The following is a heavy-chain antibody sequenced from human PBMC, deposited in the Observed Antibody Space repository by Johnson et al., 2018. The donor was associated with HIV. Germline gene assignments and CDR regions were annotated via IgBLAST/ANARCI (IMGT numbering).Heavy chain of an antibody. CDR1: GFTFSSYW. D-gene: IGHD6-6*01. CDR2: ISGSGGST. CDR3: ATAARLFDAFDI. V-gene: IGHV3-23*04. Sequence: EVQLVESGGGLVQPGGSLRLSCVASGFTFSSYWMHWVRQAPGKGLVWVSAISGSGGSTYYADSVKGRFTISRDNSKNTLYLQMNSLRAEDTAVYYCATAARLFDAFDIWGQGTMVTVSS. J-gene: IGHJ3*02.